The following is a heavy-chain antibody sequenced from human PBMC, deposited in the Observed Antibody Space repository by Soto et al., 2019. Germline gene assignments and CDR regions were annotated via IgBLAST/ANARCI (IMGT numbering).Heavy chain of an antibody. D-gene: IGHD3-10*02. Sequence: PGGSLRLSCAASGFTFSSYAMSWVRQAPGKGLEWVSAISGSGGSTYYADSVKGRFTISRDNSKNTLYLQMNSLRAEDTAVYYCATRLRGSGSYYSTEIDYWGQGTLVTVSS. J-gene: IGHJ4*02. CDR1: GFTFSSYA. CDR3: ATRLRGSGSYYSTEIDY. CDR2: ISGSGGST. V-gene: IGHV3-23*01.